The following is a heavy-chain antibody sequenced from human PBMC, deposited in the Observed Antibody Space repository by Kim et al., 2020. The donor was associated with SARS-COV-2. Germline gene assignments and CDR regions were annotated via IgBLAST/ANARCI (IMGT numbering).Heavy chain of an antibody. CDR2: ISGSGGST. V-gene: IGHV3-23*01. CDR1: GFTFSSYA. J-gene: IGHJ4*02. CDR3: AKDMGSRVFRAIVVVTATHMFDY. D-gene: IGHD2-21*02. Sequence: GGSLRLSCAASGFTFSSYAMSWVRQAPGKGLEWVSAISGSGGSTYYADSVKGRFTISRDNSKNTLYLQMNSLRAEDTAVYYCAKDMGSRVFRAIVVVTATHMFDYWGQGTLVTVSS.